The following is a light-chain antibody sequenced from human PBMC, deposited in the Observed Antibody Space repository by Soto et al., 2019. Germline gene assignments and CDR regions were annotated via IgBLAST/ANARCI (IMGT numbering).Light chain of an antibody. J-gene: IGKJ1*01. CDR1: QSVSRA. V-gene: IGKV3-15*01. CDR3: QQYGHSPRT. CDR2: DSS. Sequence: DIVLTQSPATLSVSPGESATLSCRASQSVSRALAWYQHVPGQAPRLLIYDSSTRATGVPARFSGSGSGTQFTLTISSLQSEDFAVYYCQQYGHSPRTFGQGTKVEIK.